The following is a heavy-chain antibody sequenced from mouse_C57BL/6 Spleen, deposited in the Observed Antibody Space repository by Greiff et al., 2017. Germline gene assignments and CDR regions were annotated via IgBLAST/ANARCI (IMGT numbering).Heavy chain of an antibody. J-gene: IGHJ3*01. Sequence: EVMLVESGGGLVKPGGSLKLSCAASGFTFSSYPMSWVRQTPEKRLEWVATISGGGGNTYYPDSVKGRFTISRDNAKNTLYLQMSSLRSEDTALYYCARRTVVATGFAYWGQGTLVTVSA. V-gene: IGHV5-9*01. CDR3: ARRTVVATGFAY. CDR1: GFTFSSYP. CDR2: ISGGGGNT. D-gene: IGHD1-1*01.